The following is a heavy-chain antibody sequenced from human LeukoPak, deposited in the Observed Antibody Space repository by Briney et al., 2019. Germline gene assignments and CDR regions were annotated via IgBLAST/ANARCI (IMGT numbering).Heavy chain of an antibody. V-gene: IGHV1-69*13. CDR1: GGTFSSYA. J-gene: IGHJ4*02. Sequence: ASVNVSCKASGGTFSSYAISWVRQAPGQGLEWMGGITPIFGTANYAQKFQGRVTITADESTSTAYMELSSLRSEDTAVYYCARESEWFGEPFDYWGQGTLVTVSS. D-gene: IGHD3-10*01. CDR3: ARESEWFGEPFDY. CDR2: ITPIFGTA.